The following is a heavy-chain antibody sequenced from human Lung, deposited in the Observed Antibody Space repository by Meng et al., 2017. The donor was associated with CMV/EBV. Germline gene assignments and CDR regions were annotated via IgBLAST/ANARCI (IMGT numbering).Heavy chain of an antibody. CDR2: ISAYKGNT. CDR3: ARDAEDIVVVPAAIGYVWFDP. Sequence: TSYGISWVRQAPGQGLEWMGWISAYKGNTNYAQKLQGRVTMTTDTSTSTAYMELRSLRSDDTAVYYCARDAEDIVVVPAAIGYVWFDPWGQGTLVTVSS. D-gene: IGHD2-2*02. V-gene: IGHV1-18*01. J-gene: IGHJ5*02. CDR1: TSYG.